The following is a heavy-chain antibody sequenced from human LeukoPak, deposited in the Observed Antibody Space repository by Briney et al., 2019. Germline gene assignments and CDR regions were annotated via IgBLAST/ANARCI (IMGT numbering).Heavy chain of an antibody. D-gene: IGHD6-19*01. CDR1: GYTFTSYG. V-gene: IGHV1-69*13. CDR3: ARKSGYSSGWYSNGYFQH. Sequence: ASVKVSCKASGYTFTSYGISWVRQAPGQGLEWMGGIIPIFGTANYAQKFQGRVTITADESTSTAYMELSSLRSEDTAVYYCARKSGYSSGWYSNGYFQHWGQGTLVTVSS. CDR2: IIPIFGTA. J-gene: IGHJ1*01.